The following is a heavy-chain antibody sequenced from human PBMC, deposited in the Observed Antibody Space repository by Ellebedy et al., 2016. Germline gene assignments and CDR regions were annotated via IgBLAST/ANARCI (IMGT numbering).Heavy chain of an antibody. CDR3: ARLPYYYDSSGYYFDY. Sequence: GESLKISCKGSGYSFTSYWLGWVRQMPGKGLEWMGIIYPGDSDTRYSPSFQGQVTISADKSISTAYLQWSSLKASDTAMYYCARLPYYYDSSGYYFDYWGQGTLVTVSS. CDR1: GYSFTSYW. CDR2: IYPGDSDT. J-gene: IGHJ4*02. D-gene: IGHD3-22*01. V-gene: IGHV5-51*01.